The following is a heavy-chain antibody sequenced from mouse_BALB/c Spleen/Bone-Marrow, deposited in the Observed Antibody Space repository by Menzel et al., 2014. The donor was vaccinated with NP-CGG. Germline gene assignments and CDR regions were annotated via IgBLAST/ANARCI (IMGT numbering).Heavy chain of an antibody. CDR1: AYSITSGYG. J-gene: IGHJ3*01. Sequence: EVKLVESGPVLVKPSQSLSLTCTATAYSITSGYGWHWIRQFPGNKLEFMVYIHYSGRTHYIPSLKSRISITRDTSKNQFFLQLNSVATEDTATYYCAREARYKDRFSYWGQGTLVTVSA. V-gene: IGHV3-1*02. CDR3: AREARYKDRFSY. CDR2: IHYSGRT. D-gene: IGHD1-3*01.